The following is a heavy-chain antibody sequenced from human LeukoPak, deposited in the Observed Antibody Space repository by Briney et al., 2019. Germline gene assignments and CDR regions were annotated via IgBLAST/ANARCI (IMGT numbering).Heavy chain of an antibody. Sequence: GGSLRLSCAASGFTFSSYSMNWVRQAPGKGLEWVSSISSSSSYIYYADSVKGRFTISRDNAKNSLYLQMNSLRAEDTAVYYCARGRTYSSSWYYFDYWGQGTLVTVSS. CDR2: ISSSSSYI. CDR1: GFTFSSYS. D-gene: IGHD6-13*01. V-gene: IGHV3-21*01. CDR3: ARGRTYSSSWYYFDY. J-gene: IGHJ4*02.